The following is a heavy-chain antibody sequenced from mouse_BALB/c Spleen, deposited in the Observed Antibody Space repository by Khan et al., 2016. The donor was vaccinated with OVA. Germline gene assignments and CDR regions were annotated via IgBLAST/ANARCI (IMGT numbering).Heavy chain of an antibody. V-gene: IGHV1-7*01. Sequence: QVQLKESGAELAKPGASVKMSCKASGYTFINYWILWVKQRPGQGLEWIGYINPSTGYTEYTQNFKDKATLTADKSSSTAYMQLSSLTSEDSAFDYWEKRVLRWNFDYWGQGTTLTVSS. D-gene: IGHD1-1*01. CDR1: GYTFINYW. CDR3: EKRVLRWNFDY. CDR2: INPSTGYT. J-gene: IGHJ2*01.